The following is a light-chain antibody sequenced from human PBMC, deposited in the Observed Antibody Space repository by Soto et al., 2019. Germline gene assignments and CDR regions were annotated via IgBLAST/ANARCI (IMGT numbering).Light chain of an antibody. CDR1: QSVTSNS. Sequence: EIVLTQSPGTLSLSPGEGAALSCRASQSVTSNSLAWYRQKPGQAPRLLMYSASNRAAGIPDRFSGSGSGTNFTLTISRLEPEDFAVYYCQQYSTSPWTFGQGTNVDI. V-gene: IGKV3-20*01. CDR2: SAS. CDR3: QQYSTSPWT. J-gene: IGKJ1*01.